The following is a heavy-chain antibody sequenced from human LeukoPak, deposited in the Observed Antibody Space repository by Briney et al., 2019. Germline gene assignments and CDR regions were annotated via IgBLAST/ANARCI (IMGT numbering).Heavy chain of an antibody. CDR3: ASTLLWFGEPPGAWFDP. CDR1: GGSISSYY. Sequence: PSETLSLTCTVYGGSISSYYWSWIRQPAGKGLEWIGRIYTSGSTNYNPSLKSRVTMSVDTSKNQFSLKLSSVTAADTAVYYCASTLLWFGEPPGAWFDPWGQGTLVTVSS. CDR2: IYTSGST. V-gene: IGHV4-4*07. J-gene: IGHJ5*02. D-gene: IGHD3-10*01.